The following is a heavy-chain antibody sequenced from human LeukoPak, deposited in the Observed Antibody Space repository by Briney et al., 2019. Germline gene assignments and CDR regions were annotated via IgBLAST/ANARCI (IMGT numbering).Heavy chain of an antibody. CDR1: GGSISSGGYY. D-gene: IGHD1-14*01. CDR3: ARERHRNWFDP. J-gene: IGHJ5*02. Sequence: PSQTLSLTCTVSGGSISSGGYYWSWIRQHPGEGLEWIGYIYYSGSTYYNPSLKSRVTISVDTSKNQFSLKLSSVTAADTAVYYCARERHRNWFDPWGQGTLVTVSS. CDR2: IYYSGST. V-gene: IGHV4-31*03.